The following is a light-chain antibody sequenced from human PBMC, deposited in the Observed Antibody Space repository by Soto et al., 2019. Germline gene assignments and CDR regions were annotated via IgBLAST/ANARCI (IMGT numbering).Light chain of an antibody. CDR1: NSNIGGNY. Sequence: QSVLTQPPSASGTPGQRVTISCSGSNSNIGGNYVYWYQQLPGTAPKLLMYRNDQRPSGVPDRFSGSKSGTSASLAISGLLSEDEADYYCAAWEDILSGRYVFGTGTQLTVL. J-gene: IGLJ1*01. V-gene: IGLV1-47*01. CDR3: AAWEDILSGRYV. CDR2: RND.